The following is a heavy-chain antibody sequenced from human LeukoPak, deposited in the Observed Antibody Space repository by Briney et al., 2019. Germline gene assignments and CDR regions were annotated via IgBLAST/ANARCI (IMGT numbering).Heavy chain of an antibody. J-gene: IGHJ3*02. Sequence: SETLSLTCTVSGGSISSYYWSWIRQPAGKGLEWIGRICTSGSTNYNPSLKSRATMSVDTSKNQFSLKLSSVTAADTAVYYCARRSSSSFFDAFDIWGQGTMITVSS. V-gene: IGHV4-4*07. CDR1: GGSISSYY. D-gene: IGHD2-2*01. CDR2: ICTSGST. CDR3: ARRSSSSFFDAFDI.